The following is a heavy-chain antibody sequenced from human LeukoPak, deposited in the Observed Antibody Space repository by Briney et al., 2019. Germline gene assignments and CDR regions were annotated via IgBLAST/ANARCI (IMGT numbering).Heavy chain of an antibody. CDR3: ARVVATTWWDYYYYMDV. CDR2: INWNGGSA. D-gene: IGHD5-12*01. CDR1: GFTFDGYG. Sequence: GGSLRLSCAASGFTFDGYGMSWVRQAPGKGLEWVSGINWNGGSAGYADSVKGRFTISRDNARNSLYLQMNSLRAEDTALYYCARVVATTWWDYYYYMDVWGKGTTVTVSS. V-gene: IGHV3-20*04. J-gene: IGHJ6*03.